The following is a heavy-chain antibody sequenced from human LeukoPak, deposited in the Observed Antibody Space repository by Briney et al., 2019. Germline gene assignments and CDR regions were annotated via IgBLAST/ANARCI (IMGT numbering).Heavy chain of an antibody. D-gene: IGHD2-2*01. V-gene: IGHV4-61*02. CDR1: GGSIGSGDYY. CDR2: IYSSGST. Sequence: SETLSLTCTVSGGSIGSGDYYWSWIRQPAGKGLEWIGRIYSSGSTNYNPSLKSRVSMSVDTSKNQFSLKVRSVTASDTAVYYCAREAGHGYAPVWGQGILVTVSS. J-gene: IGHJ4*02. CDR3: AREAGHGYAPV.